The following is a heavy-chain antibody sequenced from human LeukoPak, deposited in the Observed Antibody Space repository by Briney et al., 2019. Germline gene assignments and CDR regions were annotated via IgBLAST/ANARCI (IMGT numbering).Heavy chain of an antibody. Sequence: GGSLRLSCAASGFIFSNYGMHWVRQAPGKGLEWVAVLLHDGSNTYYAESVKGRFTISRDISQCTLFLQVNSLRVDDTAVYYCARFLGNNWNYVRWFDPWGQGTLVTVSS. CDR3: ARFLGNNWNYVRWFDP. V-gene: IGHV3-33*01. CDR1: GFIFSNYG. J-gene: IGHJ5*02. CDR2: LLHDGSNT. D-gene: IGHD1-7*01.